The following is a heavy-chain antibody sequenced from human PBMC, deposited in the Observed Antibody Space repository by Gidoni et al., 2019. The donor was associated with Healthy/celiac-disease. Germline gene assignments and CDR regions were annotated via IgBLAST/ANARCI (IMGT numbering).Heavy chain of an antibody. CDR1: GFTFSSYW. Sequence: EVQLVESGGGLVQPGGSLRLSCAASGFTFSSYWMSWVRQAPGKGLEWVANIKQDGSEKYYVDSVKGRFTISRDNAKNSLYLQMNSLRAEDMAVYYCARGMRIVEGVDFYYWGQGTLVTVSS. J-gene: IGHJ4*02. CDR2: IKQDGSEK. D-gene: IGHD2-21*01. V-gene: IGHV3-7*04. CDR3: ARGMRIVEGVDFYY.